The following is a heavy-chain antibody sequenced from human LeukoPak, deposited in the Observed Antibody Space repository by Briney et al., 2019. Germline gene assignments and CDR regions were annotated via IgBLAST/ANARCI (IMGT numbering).Heavy chain of an antibody. V-gene: IGHV3-23*01. Sequence: GGSLRLSCAASGFTFSHYALSWVRQAPGKGREWVSRISGSGGTTYYADSVKERVVISRDNSKNMLLLQMSSLRVEHTAVYYCAEGQDLGGYVLFDNWGEGTLVTVSS. J-gene: IGHJ4*02. CDR1: GFTFSHYA. CDR3: AEGQDLGGYVLFDN. CDR2: ISGSGGTT. D-gene: IGHD3-16*01.